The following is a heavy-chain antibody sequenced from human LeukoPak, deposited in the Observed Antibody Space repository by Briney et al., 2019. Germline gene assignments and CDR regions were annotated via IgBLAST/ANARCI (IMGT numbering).Heavy chain of an antibody. D-gene: IGHD5-24*01. Sequence: AGGSLRLSCAASDFTVSSNYMSWVRQAPGKGLEWVSGIRTDGVTTYCADSVKGRFIISRDNSKNTVYLQMNSLSAEDAAVYYCVKDDGWVQYANWGQGTLVTVSS. CDR1: DFTVSSNY. CDR2: IRTDGVTT. V-gene: IGHV3-23*01. CDR3: VKDDGWVQYAN. J-gene: IGHJ4*02.